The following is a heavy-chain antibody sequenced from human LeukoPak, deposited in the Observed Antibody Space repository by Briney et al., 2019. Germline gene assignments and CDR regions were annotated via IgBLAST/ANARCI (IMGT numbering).Heavy chain of an antibody. CDR1: GLTFKTYT. J-gene: IGHJ4*02. D-gene: IGHD5-18*01. CDR3: ARVGYSYGYYYFDY. CDR2: ISSSSSYI. Sequence: GGSLRLSCAASGLTFKTYTMHWVRQAPGMGLEWVSSISSSSSYIFYADSVKGRFTISRDNAKNSLYLQMNSLRAEDTAVYYCARVGYSYGYYYFDYWGQGTLVTVSS. V-gene: IGHV3-21*01.